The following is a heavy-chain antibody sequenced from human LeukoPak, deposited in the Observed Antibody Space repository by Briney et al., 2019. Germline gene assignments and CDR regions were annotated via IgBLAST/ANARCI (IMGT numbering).Heavy chain of an antibody. CDR2: LYSDGNT. D-gene: IGHD1-14*01. CDR1: GVTVITND. V-gene: IGHV3-53*01. J-gene: IGHJ4*02. Sequence: PGGSLRLSCAASGVTVITNDMTWVRQAPGKGLEWVSVLYSDGNTKYADSVRGRFTISRDNSKNTLYLEMNSLSPDETALYYCARGVEPLAANTLAYWGQGTLVTVSS. CDR3: ARGVEPLAANTLAY.